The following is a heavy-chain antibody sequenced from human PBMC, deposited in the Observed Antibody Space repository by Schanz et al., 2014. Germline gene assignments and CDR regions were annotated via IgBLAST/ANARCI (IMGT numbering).Heavy chain of an antibody. Sequence: QLVGSGGGLIQPGGSLRLSCAASGFTFSTYAMSWVRQAPGKGLEWVSSISHSGGSKYYADSVKGRFTISRDNSENTLYLQMNSLRAEDTAVYYCAKDPSHGDYDYYFDYWGQGTLVTVSS. J-gene: IGHJ4*02. CDR1: GFTFSTYA. CDR2: ISHSGGSK. V-gene: IGHV3-23*04. D-gene: IGHD3-22*01. CDR3: AKDPSHGDYDYYFDY.